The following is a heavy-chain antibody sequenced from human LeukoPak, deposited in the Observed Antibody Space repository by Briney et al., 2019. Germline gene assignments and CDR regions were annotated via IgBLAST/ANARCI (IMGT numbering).Heavy chain of an antibody. CDR1: GFTFSSYW. D-gene: IGHD4-17*01. CDR3: ARDRRTTVTDLDY. V-gene: IGHV3-7*01. J-gene: IGHJ4*02. CDR2: IKQDGSEK. Sequence: GGSLRLSCAASGFTFSSYWMSWVRQAPGKGLEWVANIKQDGSEKYYVDSVKGRFTISRDNAKNSLYLQMNSLRAEDTAVYYCARDRRTTVTDLDYWGQGTLVTVSS.